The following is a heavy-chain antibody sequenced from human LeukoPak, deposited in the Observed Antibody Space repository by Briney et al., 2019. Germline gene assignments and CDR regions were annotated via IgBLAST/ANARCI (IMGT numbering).Heavy chain of an antibody. V-gene: IGHV6-1*01. CDR1: GDSVSSNSAA. D-gene: IGHD6-19*01. J-gene: IGHJ4*02. Sequence: SQTLSLTCAISGDSVSSNSAAWNWIRQSPSRGLEWLGRTYYRSKWYNDYAVSVKSRITINPDTSKNQFSLQLNSVTPEDTAVYYCARVGSWYSCGWDTFDYWGQGTLVTVSS. CDR3: ARVGSWYSCGWDTFDY. CDR2: TYYRSKWYN.